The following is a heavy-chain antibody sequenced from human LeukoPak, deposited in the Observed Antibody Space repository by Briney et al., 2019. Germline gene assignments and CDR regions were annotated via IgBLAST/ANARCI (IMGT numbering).Heavy chain of an antibody. CDR3: ARDGVAVGATKDAFDI. V-gene: IGHV3-11*05. D-gene: IGHD2-15*01. CDR2: SCGDSYYI. CDR1: GFTFSDYY. Sequence: PGGSLRLSCAASGFTFSDYYMSWIRQAPGRGLEWFSYSCGDSYYIHYADSVKRRFIISKDNAKNSLSLQWNSLRAEDTAVYYCARDGVAVGATKDAFDICGEGKMVTLSS. J-gene: IGHJ3*02.